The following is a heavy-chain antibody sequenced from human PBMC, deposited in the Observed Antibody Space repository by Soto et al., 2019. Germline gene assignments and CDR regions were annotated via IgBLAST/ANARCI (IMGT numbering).Heavy chain of an antibody. CDR2: ISSSGSYI. CDR3: ARLRVGVNWYFDL. CDR1: GFTFSAYY. Sequence: QMQLVESGGDLVKPGGSLRLSCEASGFTFSAYYMSWIRQVPGQGLEWLSFISSSGSYIKYSDSMRGRLTVSRDNGKNSLYLQMHSLRVEDTAGYYCARLRVGVNWYFDLWGRGTMVPVSA. J-gene: IGHJ2*01. D-gene: IGHD2-21*01. V-gene: IGHV3-11*06.